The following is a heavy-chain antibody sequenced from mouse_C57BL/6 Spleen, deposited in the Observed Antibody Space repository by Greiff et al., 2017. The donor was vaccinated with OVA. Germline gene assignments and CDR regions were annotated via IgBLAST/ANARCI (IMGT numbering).Heavy chain of an antibody. Sequence: QVQLQQPGAELVRPGTSVKLSCKASGYTFTSYWMHWVKQRPGQGLEWIGVIDPSDSYTNYNQKFKGKATLTVDTSSSTAYMQLSSLTSEDSAVYYCARRTMDDLGAMDYWGQGTSVTVSS. D-gene: IGHD1-1*02. CDR3: ARRTMDDLGAMDY. V-gene: IGHV1-59*01. CDR1: GYTFTSYW. CDR2: IDPSDSYT. J-gene: IGHJ4*01.